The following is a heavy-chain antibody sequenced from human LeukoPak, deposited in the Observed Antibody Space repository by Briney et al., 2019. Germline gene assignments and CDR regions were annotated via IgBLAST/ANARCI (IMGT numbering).Heavy chain of an antibody. J-gene: IGHJ4*02. Sequence: PGGSLRLSCAASGFTFNIYAMSWVRQAPGQGLVWVSRIESDGSSTSYADSVKGRFTISRDNAANTLYLQMNSLRAEDTAVYYCARGSWSAAGTSIDYWGQGTLVTVSS. CDR3: ARGSWSAAGTSIDY. CDR1: GFTFNIYA. D-gene: IGHD6-13*01. CDR2: IESDGSST. V-gene: IGHV3-74*01.